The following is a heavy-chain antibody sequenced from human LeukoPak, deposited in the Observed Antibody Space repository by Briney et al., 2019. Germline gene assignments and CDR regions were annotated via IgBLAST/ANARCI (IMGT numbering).Heavy chain of an antibody. CDR3: ARDESYSSDY. J-gene: IGHJ4*02. CDR2: ITSSGGST. CDR1: GFTFNSYA. V-gene: IGHV3-23*01. Sequence: GGSLRLSCAASGFTFNSYAMSWVRQAPGKGLEWVSTITSSGGSTYYADSVKGRFTISRDNSKNTLFLQVNRLRAEDTAVYYCARDESYSSDYWGQGTLVTVSS. D-gene: IGHD6-13*01.